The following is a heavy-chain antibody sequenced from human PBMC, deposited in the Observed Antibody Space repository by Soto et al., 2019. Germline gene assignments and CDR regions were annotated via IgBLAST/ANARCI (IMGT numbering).Heavy chain of an antibody. D-gene: IGHD4-17*01. CDR2: IYYSGST. CDR3: AREATVTTSRYYYYMDV. V-gene: IGHV4-59*01. Sequence: SETLSLTCTVSGGSISSYYWSWIRQPPGKGLEWIGYIYYSGSTNYNPSLKSRDTISVDTSKNQFSLKLSSVTAADTAVYYCAREATVTTSRYYYYMDVWGKGTTVTVSS. CDR1: GGSISSYY. J-gene: IGHJ6*03.